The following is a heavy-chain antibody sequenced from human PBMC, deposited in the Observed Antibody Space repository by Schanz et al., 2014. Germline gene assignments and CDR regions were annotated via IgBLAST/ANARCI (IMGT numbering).Heavy chain of an antibody. J-gene: IGHJ4*02. V-gene: IGHV3-7*01. CDR3: AGGEYQLLYGN. D-gene: IGHD2-2*02. CDR2: IKQDGSEK. Sequence: EVQLLESGGGLVQPGGSLRLSCAASGFIFSNSWMSWVRQAPGKGLEWVANIKQDGSEKYYVDSVKGRFTISRDNAKNSLYLQMNSLRAEDTAVYYCAGGEYQLLYGNWGQGTLVTVSS. CDR1: GFIFSNSW.